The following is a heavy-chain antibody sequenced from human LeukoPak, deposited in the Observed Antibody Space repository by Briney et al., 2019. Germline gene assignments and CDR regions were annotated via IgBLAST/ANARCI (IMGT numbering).Heavy chain of an antibody. J-gene: IGHJ4*02. V-gene: IGHV3-15*01. CDR3: TTDAPGGSYPVDY. D-gene: IGHD1-26*01. CDR2: IKSKANGGTT. CDR1: GFTFSNAW. Sequence: PGGSPRLSCAASGFTFSNAWMSWVRQAPGKGLECVGRIKSKANGGTTDYAAPVKGRFTISRDDSENTLYLQMNSLKTEDTAVYYCTTDAPGGSYPVDYWGQGTLVTVSS.